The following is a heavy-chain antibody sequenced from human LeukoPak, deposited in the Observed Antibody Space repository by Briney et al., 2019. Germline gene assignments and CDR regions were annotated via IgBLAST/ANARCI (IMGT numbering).Heavy chain of an antibody. CDR3: AKDLAWSFDY. J-gene: IGHJ4*02. D-gene: IGHD2-8*02. Sequence: PGGSLRLSCAASGFTFSIYGMSWVRQAPGKGLEWVSAISGNGGSTYYADSVRGRFTISRDNSKNTLYLQMNSLRAEDTAVYYCAKDLAWSFDYWGQGTLVTVSS. CDR1: GFTFSIYG. V-gene: IGHV3-23*01. CDR2: ISGNGGST.